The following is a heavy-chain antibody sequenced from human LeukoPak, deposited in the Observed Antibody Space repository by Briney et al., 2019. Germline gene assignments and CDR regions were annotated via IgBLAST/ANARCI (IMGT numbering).Heavy chain of an antibody. Sequence: EASVKVSCKVSGGTFSGQAVSWVRQVPGQRLEWIGGILPIFGTPNYAQKFQDRVAITADGSTSTVYLQLSSLRSEDTAVYYCARDRVGATTWVFDYWGQGTLVTVAS. J-gene: IGHJ4*02. V-gene: IGHV1-69*13. CDR3: ARDRVGATTWVFDY. D-gene: IGHD1-26*01. CDR2: ILPIFGTP. CDR1: GGTFSGQA.